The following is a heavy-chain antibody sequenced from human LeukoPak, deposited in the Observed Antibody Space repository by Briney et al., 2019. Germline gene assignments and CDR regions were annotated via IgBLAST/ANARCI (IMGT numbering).Heavy chain of an antibody. Sequence: SGGSLRLSCAASGFTFSGYWMNWVRQAPGKGLXWVANINQDGTKRNYLDSVRGRFTISRDNAENSVYLQMNRLRAEDTAVYYCARDGDYDYIWGSYRFEDWGQGILVTVSS. V-gene: IGHV3-7*03. CDR2: INQDGTKR. D-gene: IGHD3-16*02. CDR1: GFTFSGYW. J-gene: IGHJ4*02. CDR3: ARDGDYDYIWGSYRFED.